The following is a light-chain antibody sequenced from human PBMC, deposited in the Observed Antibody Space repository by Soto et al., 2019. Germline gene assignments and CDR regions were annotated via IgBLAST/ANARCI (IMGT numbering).Light chain of an antibody. V-gene: IGLV1-40*01. J-gene: IGLJ3*02. CDR2: GNS. CDR1: SSNIGAGYD. Sequence: QSVLTQPPSVSGAPGQRVTISCTGSSSNIGAGYDVHWYQQLPGTAPKLLIYGNSNRPSGVPDRFSGSKSGTSASLAITGLQAEDEADYYCPSYDSSLSGSVFAGGTKVTVL. CDR3: PSYDSSLSGSV.